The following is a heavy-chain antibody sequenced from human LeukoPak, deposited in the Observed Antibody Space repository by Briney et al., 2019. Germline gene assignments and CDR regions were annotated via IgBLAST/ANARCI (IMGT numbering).Heavy chain of an antibody. J-gene: IGHJ4*02. D-gene: IGHD3-10*01. CDR2: INAGNGNT. CDR3: ARDGXXLVRXXXXDPRD. Sequence: ASVKVSCKASGYTFSGYYMHWVRQAPGQRLEWMGWINAGNGNTKYSQKFQGRVTITRDTSASTAYMELSSLRSEDTAVYYCARDGXXLVRXXXXDPRDWGQGTLVIVST. CDR1: GYTFSGYY. V-gene: IGHV1-3*01.